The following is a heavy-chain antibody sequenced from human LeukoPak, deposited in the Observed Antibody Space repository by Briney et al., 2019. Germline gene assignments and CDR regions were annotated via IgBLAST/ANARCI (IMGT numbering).Heavy chain of an antibody. Sequence: PGGSLRLSCAASGFTFSSYAMHWVRQAPGKGLEWVAVISYDGSNKYYADSVKGRFTISRDNSKNTLYLQMNSLRAEDTAVYYCATDGAIAYWGQGTLVTVSS. CDR2: ISYDGSNK. V-gene: IGHV3-30-3*01. CDR3: ATDGAIAY. D-gene: IGHD4-17*01. J-gene: IGHJ4*02. CDR1: GFTFSSYA.